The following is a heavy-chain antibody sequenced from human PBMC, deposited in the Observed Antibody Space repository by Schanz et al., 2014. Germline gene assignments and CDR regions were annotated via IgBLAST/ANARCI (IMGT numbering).Heavy chain of an antibody. V-gene: IGHV3-30*04. CDR3: VGIHVAVAEAFY. J-gene: IGHJ4*02. Sequence: QVQLVESGGGVVQPGRSLRLSCAASGFTFSNFAIHWVRQAPGKGLEWVSTIASGGSHTFYADSVTGRFTISGDNSKNTLFLQMNSLRPEDTALYYCVGIHVAVAEAFYWGQGALVIVS. CDR2: IASGGSHT. D-gene: IGHD6-19*01. CDR1: GFTFSNFA.